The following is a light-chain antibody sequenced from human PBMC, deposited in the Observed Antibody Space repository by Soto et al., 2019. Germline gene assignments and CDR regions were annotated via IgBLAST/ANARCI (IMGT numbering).Light chain of an antibody. V-gene: IGLV2-14*01. CDR3: SSYTSSSIVV. Sequence: QSALTQPASVSGSPGQSITISCTGTSSDVGGYNYVPWYQQHPGKAPKLMIYDVSNRPSGVSNRFSGSKSGNTASLTISGLQAEDEADYYCSSYTSSSIVVFGGGTKVTVL. CDR1: SSDVGGYNY. J-gene: IGLJ2*01. CDR2: DVS.